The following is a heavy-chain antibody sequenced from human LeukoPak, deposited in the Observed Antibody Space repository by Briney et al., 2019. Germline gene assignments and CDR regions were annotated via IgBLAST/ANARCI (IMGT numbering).Heavy chain of an antibody. V-gene: IGHV4-59*08. Sequence: SETLSLTCTVSGGSISNYYWNWIRQPPGKGLEWIGYVYYSGSTNYNPSLKSRVAISVVASKNQFSLRLSSVTAADTAVYYCARQGGYSSSPDYWGQGTLVTVSS. CDR1: GGSISNYY. D-gene: IGHD6-13*01. CDR2: VYYSGST. J-gene: IGHJ4*02. CDR3: ARQGGYSSSPDY.